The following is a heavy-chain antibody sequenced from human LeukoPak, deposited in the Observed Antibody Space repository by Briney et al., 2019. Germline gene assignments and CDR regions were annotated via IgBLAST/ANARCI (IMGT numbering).Heavy chain of an antibody. CDR1: GGXVRSYY. Sequence: PSETLSLTCTVSGGXVRSYYCSWIRQPPGKGLEWIGYIYHSGSTNYNPSLKSRVTLSVDTSKNQFSLKLTSVTAADTAVFYCAREPTISLFGVVTGRSYYFDYWGQGTLVIVSS. CDR2: IYHSGST. V-gene: IGHV4-59*02. J-gene: IGHJ4*02. D-gene: IGHD3-3*01. CDR3: AREPTISLFGVVTGRSYYFDY.